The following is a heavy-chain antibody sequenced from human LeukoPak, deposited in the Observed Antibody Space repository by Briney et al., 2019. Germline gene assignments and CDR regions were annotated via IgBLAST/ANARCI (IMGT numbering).Heavy chain of an antibody. V-gene: IGHV3-7*03. J-gene: IGHJ4*02. D-gene: IGHD3-3*01. CDR2: IKLDGSEK. CDR1: GFSFSGYW. Sequence: GGSLRLSCAASGFSFSGYWMIWVRQAPGKGLEWVANIKLDGSEKNYVDSVKGRFTISRDNTKNSLYLQMNSLRAEDTAVFYCARDQYDTWSRRGNFDSWGQGTLVIVSS. CDR3: ARDQYDTWSRRGNFDS.